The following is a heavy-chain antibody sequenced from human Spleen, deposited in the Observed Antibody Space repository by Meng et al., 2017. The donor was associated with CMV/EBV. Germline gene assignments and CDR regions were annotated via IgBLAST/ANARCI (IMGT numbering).Heavy chain of an antibody. J-gene: IGHJ6*02. CDR1: GGTFSSYA. CDR2: IIPILGIA. CDR3: ARVRSITGTTYTHYYGMDV. Sequence: SVKVSCKASGGTFSSYAISWVRQAPGQGLEWMGGIIPILGIANYAQKFQGRVTITADKSTSTAYMELSSLRSEDTAVYYCARVRSITGTTYTHYYGMDVWGQGTTVTVSS. V-gene: IGHV1-69*10. D-gene: IGHD1-20*01.